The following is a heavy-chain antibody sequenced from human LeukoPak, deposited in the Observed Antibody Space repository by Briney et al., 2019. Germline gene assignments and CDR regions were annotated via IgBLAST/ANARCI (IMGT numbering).Heavy chain of an antibody. D-gene: IGHD3-22*01. CDR3: ARGEVYYDGSGMDV. CDR2: IYSGGST. J-gene: IGHJ6*02. V-gene: IGHV3-66*01. Sequence: PGGSLRFSCAASGFTVSSNYMSWVRQAPGKGLEWVSVIYSGGSTYYADSVKGRFTISRDNSKNTLYLQMNSLRAEDTAVYYCARGEVYYDGSGMDVWGQGTTVTVSS. CDR1: GFTVSSNY.